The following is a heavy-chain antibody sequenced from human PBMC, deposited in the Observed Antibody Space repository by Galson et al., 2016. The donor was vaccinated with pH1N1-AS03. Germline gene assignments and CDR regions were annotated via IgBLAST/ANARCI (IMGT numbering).Heavy chain of an antibody. CDR3: ARDGWMSVPALDP. CDR2: ISYDGGDK. CDR1: GITFSDYA. J-gene: IGHJ5*02. V-gene: IGHV3-30*04. D-gene: IGHD6-19*01. Sequence: SLRLSCAASGITFSDYAMHWVRQAPGKGLEWVALISYDGGDKKYADSVKGRFSISRDNSKDTLFLQMNSLRAYDTAVYYCARDGWMSVPALDPWGQGTLVTVSS.